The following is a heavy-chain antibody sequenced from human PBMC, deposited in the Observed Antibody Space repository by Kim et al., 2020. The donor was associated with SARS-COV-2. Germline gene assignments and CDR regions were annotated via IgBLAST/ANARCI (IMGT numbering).Heavy chain of an antibody. Sequence: SETLSLTCAVSGGSISSSNWWSWVRQPPGKGLEWIGEIYHSGSTNYNPSLKSRVTISVDKSKNQFSLKLSSVTAADTAVYYCARDYYGSWSYYTRLPNWFDPWGQGTLVTVSS. V-gene: IGHV4-4*02. CDR1: GGSISSSNW. CDR2: IYHSGST. D-gene: IGHD3-10*01. J-gene: IGHJ5*02. CDR3: ARDYYGSWSYYTRLPNWFDP.